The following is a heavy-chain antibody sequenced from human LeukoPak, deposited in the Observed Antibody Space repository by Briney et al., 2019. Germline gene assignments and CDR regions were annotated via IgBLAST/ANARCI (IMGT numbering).Heavy chain of an antibody. CDR2: IRSKANSYET. CDR3: SRPRGRSSVSFAP. Sequence: GGSLRLSRVASVFTFSGSAMHWVRQAAGKGLEWIGRIRSKANSYETAYAESVKGRFTMSRDDSKNTAYLQMNSLRIEDTAVYYCSRPRGRSSVSFAPWRAGTLVTVSP. J-gene: IGHJ5*02. D-gene: IGHD6-6*01. CDR1: VFTFSGSA. V-gene: IGHV3-73*01.